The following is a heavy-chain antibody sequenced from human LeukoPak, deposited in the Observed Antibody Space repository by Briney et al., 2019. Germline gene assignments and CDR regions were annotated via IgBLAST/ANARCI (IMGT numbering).Heavy chain of an antibody. V-gene: IGHV1-69*13. J-gene: IGHJ4*02. D-gene: IGHD1-26*01. CDR2: IIPIFGTA. Sequence: GASVKVSCKASGYTFTSYGISWVRQAPGQGLEWMGGIIPIFGTANYAQKFQGRVTITADESTSTAYMELSSLRSEDTAVYYCAREGPVGATLNYFDYWGQGTLVTVSS. CDR1: GYTFTSYG. CDR3: AREGPVGATLNYFDY.